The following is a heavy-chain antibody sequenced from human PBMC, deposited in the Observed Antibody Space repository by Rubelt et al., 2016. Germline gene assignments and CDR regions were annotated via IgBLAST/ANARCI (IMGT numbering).Heavy chain of an antibody. D-gene: IGHD2-8*01. CDR2: IIPIFGTA. CDR3: ATPPGVGKY. V-gene: IGHV1-69*01. J-gene: IGHJ4*02. Sequence: QMQLVQSGAEVRKTGSSVKVSCKGSGYTSTYRYLHWVRPAPGQALEWMGWIIPIFGTANYAQKFQGRVTITADESTSPAYMGLSSLGSEDTAVYYCATPPGVGKYWGQGTLVTVSS. CDR1: GYTSTYRY.